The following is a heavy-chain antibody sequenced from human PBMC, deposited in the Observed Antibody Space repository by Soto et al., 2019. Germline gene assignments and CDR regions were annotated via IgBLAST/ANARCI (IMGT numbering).Heavy chain of an antibody. CDR2: ISYDGSNK. Sequence: QVQLVESGGGVVQPGRSLRLSCAASGFTFSSYGMHWVRQAPGKGLEWVAVISYDGSNKYYADSVKGRFTISGDNSKNTLYLQMNSLRAEDTAVYYCAKDSSWGLYWGQGTLVTVSS. CDR3: AKDSSWGLY. V-gene: IGHV3-30*18. D-gene: IGHD6-13*01. CDR1: GFTFSSYG. J-gene: IGHJ4*02.